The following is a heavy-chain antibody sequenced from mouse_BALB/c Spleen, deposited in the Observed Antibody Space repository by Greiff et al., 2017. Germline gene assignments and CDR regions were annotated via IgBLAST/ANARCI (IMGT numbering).Heavy chain of an antibody. Sequence: EVQLQQSGPELVKPGASVKISCKASGYTFTDYNMHWVKQSHGKSLEWIGYIYPYNGGTGYNQKFKSKATLTVDNSSSTAYMELRSLTSEDSAVYYCARGDRYDGGYYAMDYWGQGTSVTVSS. CDR1: GYTFTDYN. D-gene: IGHD2-14*01. J-gene: IGHJ4*01. CDR3: ARGDRYDGGYYAMDY. CDR2: IYPYNGGT. V-gene: IGHV1S29*02.